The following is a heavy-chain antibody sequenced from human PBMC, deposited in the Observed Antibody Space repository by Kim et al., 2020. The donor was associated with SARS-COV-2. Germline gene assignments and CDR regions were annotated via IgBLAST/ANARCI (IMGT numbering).Heavy chain of an antibody. Sequence: SETLSLTCAVSGGSISSSNWWSWVRQPPGKGLEWIGEIYHSGSTNYNPSLKSRVTISVDKSKNQFSLKLSSVTAADTAVYYCARDAYYYGSGSYYAFDIWGQGTMVTVSS. D-gene: IGHD3-10*01. V-gene: IGHV4-4*02. CDR3: ARDAYYYGSGSYYAFDI. CDR1: GGSISSSNW. CDR2: IYHSGST. J-gene: IGHJ3*02.